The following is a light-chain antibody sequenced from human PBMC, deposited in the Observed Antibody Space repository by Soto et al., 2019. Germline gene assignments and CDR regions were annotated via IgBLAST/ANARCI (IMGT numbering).Light chain of an antibody. J-gene: IGLJ2*01. V-gene: IGLV2-14*01. Sequence: QSALTQPASVSGSPGQSITISCTGTSSDVGGYNYVSWYQHHPGKAPKLMIYEVSSRPSGVSNRFFGSKSGNTASLSISGLQSEDEADYFCCSYRTKSSVVFGGGTKVTVL. CDR2: EVS. CDR1: SSDVGGYNY. CDR3: CSYRTKSSVV.